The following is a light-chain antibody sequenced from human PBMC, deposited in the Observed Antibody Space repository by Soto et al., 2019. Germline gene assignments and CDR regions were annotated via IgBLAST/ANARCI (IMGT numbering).Light chain of an antibody. Sequence: SALTQPASVSGSPGQSITISCTGTSSDVGSYNLVSWYQQHPSQAPKLMIYEVSKRPSGVSNRCAGSKSGNTASLTISGLQAEDEADYYCCSYAGSSTLVFGGGTKLTVL. V-gene: IGLV2-23*02. J-gene: IGLJ2*01. CDR3: CSYAGSSTLV. CDR1: SSDVGSYNL. CDR2: EVS.